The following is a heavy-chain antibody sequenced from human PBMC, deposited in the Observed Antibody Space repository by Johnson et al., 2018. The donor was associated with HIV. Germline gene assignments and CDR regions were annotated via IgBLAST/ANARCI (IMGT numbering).Heavy chain of an antibody. Sequence: VQLVESGGGLVQPGGSLRLSCAASGITVGTNYMSWVRQAPGKGLEWVSVIGTAGDTYYPGSVKGRFTISRDNSKNTLYLQMNSLRAEDTAVYYCASVHGIAVVDAFDIWGQGTMVTVSS. CDR3: ASVHGIAVVDAFDI. CDR2: IGTAGDT. CDR1: GITVGTNY. V-gene: IGHV3-66*02. D-gene: IGHD6-19*01. J-gene: IGHJ3*02.